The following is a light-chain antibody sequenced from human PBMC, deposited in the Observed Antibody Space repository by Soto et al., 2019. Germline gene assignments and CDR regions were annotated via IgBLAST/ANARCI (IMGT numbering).Light chain of an antibody. Sequence: EIVMTQSPATLSVSPGERATVSCRTSHTVSSNLAWYQQKPGQVPRLLIYGPSTRATGIPDRFSGSGFGTEFTLTISSLQSEDFAVYYCHQYHNWPMTFGQGTRLEI. CDR2: GPS. J-gene: IGKJ5*01. V-gene: IGKV3-15*01. CDR3: HQYHNWPMT. CDR1: HTVSSN.